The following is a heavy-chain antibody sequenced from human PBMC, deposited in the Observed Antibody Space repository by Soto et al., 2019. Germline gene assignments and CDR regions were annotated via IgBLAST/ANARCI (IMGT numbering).Heavy chain of an antibody. CDR1: GGSFSGYY. Sequence: SETLSLTCAVYGGSFSGYYWSWIRKPPGKGLEWIGEINHSGSTNYNPSLKSRVTISVDTSKNQFSLKLSSVTAADTAMYYCASAYYDFWSGYSYEYYFDYWGPGTLVTVSS. V-gene: IGHV4-34*01. D-gene: IGHD3-3*01. CDR2: INHSGST. J-gene: IGHJ4*02. CDR3: ASAYYDFWSGYSYEYYFDY.